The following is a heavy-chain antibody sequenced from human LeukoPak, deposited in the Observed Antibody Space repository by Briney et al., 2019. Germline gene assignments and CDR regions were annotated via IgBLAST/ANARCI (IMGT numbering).Heavy chain of an antibody. D-gene: IGHD4-23*01. CDR2: IYHTGST. CDR1: GYSISSGYY. Sequence: SETLSLTCTVSGYSISSGYYGGWIRQPPGKGLEWIGSIYHTGSTYYNPSLKSRVTISVDTSKNQFSLNLSSVTAADTAMYYCARAVGTSRNFFDYWGQGTLVTVSS. CDR3: ARAVGTSRNFFDY. J-gene: IGHJ4*02. V-gene: IGHV4-38-2*02.